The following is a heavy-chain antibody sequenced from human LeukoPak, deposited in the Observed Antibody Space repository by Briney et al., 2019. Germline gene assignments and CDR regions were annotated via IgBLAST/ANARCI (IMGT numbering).Heavy chain of an antibody. CDR2: ISPSGGST. V-gene: IGHV1-46*01. J-gene: IGHJ5*02. D-gene: IGHD5-24*01. Sequence: GASVKVSCRASGVTFSTYAISWVRQAPGQGPEWMGVISPSGGSTTYAQKFQGRVTLTRDMSTSTDYLKLSSLRSEDTAVYYSARDNSVRDEAWWFNPWGQGTLVTVSS. CDR1: GVTFSTYA. CDR3: ARDNSVRDEAWWFNP.